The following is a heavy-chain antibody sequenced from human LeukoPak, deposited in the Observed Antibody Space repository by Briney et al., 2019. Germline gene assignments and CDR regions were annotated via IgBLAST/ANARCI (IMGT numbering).Heavy chain of an antibody. J-gene: IGHJ4*02. D-gene: IGHD3-9*01. V-gene: IGHV3-23*01. Sequence: GGSLRLSCAASGFTFSSYSMSWVRQAPGKGLEWVSAISGSGGSTYYADSVKGRFTVSRDNSKNTLYLQMNSLRAEDTAVYYCAKESGNYDILTGYYRTYYFDSWGQGTLVTVSS. CDR2: ISGSGGST. CDR1: GFTFSSYS. CDR3: AKESGNYDILTGYYRTYYFDS.